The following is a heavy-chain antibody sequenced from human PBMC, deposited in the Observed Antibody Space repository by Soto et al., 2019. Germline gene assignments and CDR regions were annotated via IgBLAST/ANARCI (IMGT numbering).Heavy chain of an antibody. J-gene: IGHJ4*02. Sequence: GGSLRLSCAASGFVFSDHYMDWVRQAPGKGLEWVGRIRNKANTYTTEYAASVNGRFTVSRDDSKNSLYLQMNSLKTEDTAVYYCARGHCSGGSCFVGNNWGQGTLVTVSS. CDR2: IRNKANTYTT. D-gene: IGHD2-15*01. V-gene: IGHV3-72*01. CDR3: ARGHCSGGSCFVGNN. CDR1: GFVFSDHY.